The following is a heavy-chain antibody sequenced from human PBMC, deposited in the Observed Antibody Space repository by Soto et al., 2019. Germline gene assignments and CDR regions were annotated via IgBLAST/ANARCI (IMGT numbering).Heavy chain of an antibody. CDR1: GDTFSFYT. CDR3: ATSYGSGYRAFDY. V-gene: IGHV1-69*02. CDR2: INPILSMS. D-gene: IGHD3-10*01. Sequence: ASVKVSCKASGDTFSFYTINWVQQAPGLGLEWVGRINPILSMSNYAQKFQGRVTMTADKSTSTAYMELRSLRSEDTAMYYCATSYGSGYRAFDYWGQGALVTVSS. J-gene: IGHJ4*02.